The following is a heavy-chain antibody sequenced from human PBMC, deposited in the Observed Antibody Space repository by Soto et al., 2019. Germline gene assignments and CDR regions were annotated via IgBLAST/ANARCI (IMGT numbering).Heavy chain of an antibody. Sequence: QVQLVQSGAEVKKPGASVKVSCKASGYTFTSYGISWVRQAPGQGLEWMGWISAYNGNTNYAQKLQGTGKMTTDTSTSTAYMELRSLRSADTAVYYCARDQGGYGSGSYYLGGPDYWGQGTLVTVSS. CDR2: ISAYNGNT. J-gene: IGHJ4*02. CDR3: ARDQGGYGSGSYYLGGPDY. V-gene: IGHV1-18*04. D-gene: IGHD3-10*01. CDR1: GYTFTSYG.